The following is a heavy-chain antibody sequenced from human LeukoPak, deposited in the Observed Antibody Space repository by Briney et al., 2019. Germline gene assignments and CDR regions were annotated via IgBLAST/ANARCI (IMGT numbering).Heavy chain of an antibody. D-gene: IGHD2-2*01. CDR2: IRYDGSNK. V-gene: IGHV3-30*02. CDR3: AREGAPRAAAVIFPLPPGY. J-gene: IGHJ4*02. Sequence: PGGSLRLSCAASGFMFSSYGMHWVRQAPGKGLEWVTSIRYDGSNKYYADSAKGRFTISRDNSQNTLYLQMNSLRSEDTAVYYCAREGAPRAAAVIFPLPPGYWGQGTLVTVSS. CDR1: GFMFSSYG.